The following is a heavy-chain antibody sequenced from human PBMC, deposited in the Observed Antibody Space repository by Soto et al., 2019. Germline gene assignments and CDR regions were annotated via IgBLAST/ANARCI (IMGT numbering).Heavy chain of an antibody. CDR3: ARGRYGDY. J-gene: IGHJ4*02. CDR1: GYAFTTYG. V-gene: IGHV1-18*01. D-gene: IGHD1-1*01. CDR2: ISAHNGNT. Sequence: QVHLVQSGAEVKKPGTSVKVSCKGSGYAFTTYGITWVRQAPGQGLEWMGWISAHNGNTNYAQKLQGRVAVTRDTSTSTAYMELRSLRSDDTAVYYCARGRYGDYWGQGALVTVSS.